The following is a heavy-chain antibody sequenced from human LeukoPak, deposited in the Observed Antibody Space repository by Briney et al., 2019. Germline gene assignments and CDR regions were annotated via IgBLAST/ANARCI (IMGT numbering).Heavy chain of an antibody. CDR1: GGSISSYY. Sequence: TSETLSLTCTVSGGSISSYYWSWIRQPPGKGLEWIGYIYYSGSTNYNPSLKSRVTISVDTSKNQFSLKLSSVTAADTAVYYCAGDSSSLVDYYYYGMDVWGQGTTVTVSS. J-gene: IGHJ6*02. CDR3: AGDSSSLVDYYYYGMDV. V-gene: IGHV4-59*01. CDR2: IYYSGST. D-gene: IGHD6-6*01.